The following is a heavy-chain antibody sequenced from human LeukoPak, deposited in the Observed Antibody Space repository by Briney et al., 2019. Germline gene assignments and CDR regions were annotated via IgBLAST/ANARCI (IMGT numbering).Heavy chain of an antibody. CDR3: ARSGPRFVTMVRGVRQTPFDY. CDR2: IYSGGST. D-gene: IGHD3-10*01. CDR1: GFTVSSNY. Sequence: GGSLRLSCAASGFTVSSNYMSWVRQAPGKGLEWVSVIYSGGSTYYADSVKGRFTISRDNSKNTLYLQMNSLRAEDTAVYYCARSGPRFVTMVRGVRQTPFDYWGQGTLVTVSS. V-gene: IGHV3-66*01. J-gene: IGHJ4*02.